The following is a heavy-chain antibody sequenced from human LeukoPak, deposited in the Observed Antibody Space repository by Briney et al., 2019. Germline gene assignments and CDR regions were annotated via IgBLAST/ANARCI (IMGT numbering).Heavy chain of an antibody. CDR3: VEGDTGNFDY. CDR2: ISSSGSTI. Sequence: GGSLRLSCAASGFTFSSYEMNWVRQAPGKGLEWVSYISSSGSTIYYADSVKGRFTISRDNARNSLYLQMNSLRAEDTAVYYCVEGDTGNFDYWGQGTLVTVSS. CDR1: GFTFSSYE. V-gene: IGHV3-48*03. J-gene: IGHJ4*02. D-gene: IGHD3-16*01.